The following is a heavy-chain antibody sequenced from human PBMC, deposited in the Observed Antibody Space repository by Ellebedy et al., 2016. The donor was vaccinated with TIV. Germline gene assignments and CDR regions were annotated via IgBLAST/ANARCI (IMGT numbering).Heavy chain of an antibody. J-gene: IGHJ4*02. CDR3: ARDGAGRWDY. D-gene: IGHD4-23*01. Sequence: MPSETLSLTCGVSGGSINSDNYRSWVRQSPGRGLEWIGEVYHSGHTNYNPSLRSRVSISVDKSKNQLSLRLSSVTAADTAVYYCARDGAGRWDYWGPGTLVTVSS. V-gene: IGHV4-4*02. CDR2: VYHSGHT. CDR1: GGSINSDNY.